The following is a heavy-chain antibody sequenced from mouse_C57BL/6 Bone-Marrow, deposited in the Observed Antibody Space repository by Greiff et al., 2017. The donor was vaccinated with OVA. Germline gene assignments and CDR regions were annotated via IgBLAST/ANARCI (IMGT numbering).Heavy chain of an antibody. CDR1: GYTFTDYE. V-gene: IGHV1-15*01. J-gene: IGHJ2*01. D-gene: IGHD3-3*01. CDR2: IDPETGGT. Sequence: VKLVESGAELVRPGASVTLSCKASGYTFTDYEMHWVKQTPVHGLEWIGAIDPETGGTAYNQKFKGKAILTADKSSSTAYMELRSLTSEDSAVYYCTRPGGGTFFDYWGQGTTLTVSS. CDR3: TRPGGGTFFDY.